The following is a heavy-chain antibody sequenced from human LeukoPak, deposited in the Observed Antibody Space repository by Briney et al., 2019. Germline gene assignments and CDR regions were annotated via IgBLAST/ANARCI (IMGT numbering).Heavy chain of an antibody. CDR3: AVFGDYGRN. V-gene: IGHV3-21*01. J-gene: IGHJ4*02. Sequence: GGSLRLSCAASGFSFSSYNMNRVRQAPGKGLEWVSFISSSSSYIYYVDSVKGRFTISRDNAKNSLYLQMNSLRAEDTAVYYCAVFGDYGRNWGQGTLVTVSS. CDR1: GFSFSSYN. CDR2: ISSSSSYI. D-gene: IGHD4-17*01.